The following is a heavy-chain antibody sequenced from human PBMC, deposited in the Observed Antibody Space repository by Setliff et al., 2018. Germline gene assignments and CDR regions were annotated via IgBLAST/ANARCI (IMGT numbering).Heavy chain of an antibody. V-gene: IGHV3-74*03. Sequence: PGGSLRLSCAASGFTFSSYWMHWVRQDPGKGLVWVSRVNDDGSSATYADSVKCRFTMSRDNAKNTLYLQMNSLRAEDTAVYYCARMYSSSWYGDYYYGMYVWVQGTTVTVS. CDR3: ARMYSSSWYGDYYYGMYV. D-gene: IGHD6-13*01. CDR1: GFTFSSYW. J-gene: IGHJ6*02. CDR2: VNDDGSSA.